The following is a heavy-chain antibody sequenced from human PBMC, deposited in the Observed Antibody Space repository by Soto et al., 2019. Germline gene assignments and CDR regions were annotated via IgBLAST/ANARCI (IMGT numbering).Heavy chain of an antibody. D-gene: IGHD3-22*01. CDR2: INVGNGNT. J-gene: IGHJ4*02. V-gene: IGHV1-3*01. Sequence: QVQLVQSGAEVKKPGASVKVSCKASGYTFTTYAMHWVRQAPGQRLEWMGWINVGNGNTKYSQKFQGRVTITRDTSASTAHMELSSLRPEDTAVYYCADDSSGYLDYWGQGTLVTVSS. CDR1: GYTFTTYA. CDR3: ADDSSGYLDY.